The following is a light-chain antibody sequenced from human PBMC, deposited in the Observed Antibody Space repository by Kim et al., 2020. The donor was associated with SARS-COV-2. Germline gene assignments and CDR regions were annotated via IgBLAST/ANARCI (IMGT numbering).Light chain of an antibody. J-gene: IGKJ2*01. V-gene: IGKV3-20*01. CDR1: QSVRHGVSRSF. CDR3: HQYGDSPYT. Sequence: ERVTLSGRAIQSVRHGVSRSFFGWYKQKPGQAPRLLIYGASNRATGVPDRFSGSGSGTDFTLTISRLEPEDFAVYYCHQYGDSPYTFGQGTRLE. CDR2: GAS.